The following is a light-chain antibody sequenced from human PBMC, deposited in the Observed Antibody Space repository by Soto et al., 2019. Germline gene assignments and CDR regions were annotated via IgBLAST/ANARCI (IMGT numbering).Light chain of an antibody. Sequence: DIQMTQSPSSLSASVGDSVTISCRASQSISTYLNWYQHKPGQAPSLLIYVASSLQSGVPSRFSGSGSGTDFTLTISNLPPEDFATYYCQQSHSAPLTFGGGTKVEIK. CDR1: QSISTY. V-gene: IGKV1-39*01. J-gene: IGKJ4*01. CDR2: VAS. CDR3: QQSHSAPLT.